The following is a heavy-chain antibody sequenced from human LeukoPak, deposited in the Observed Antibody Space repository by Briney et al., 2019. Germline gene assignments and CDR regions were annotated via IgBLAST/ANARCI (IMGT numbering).Heavy chain of an antibody. CDR2: INHSGYA. CDR1: GVSFNDYY. Sequence: SETLSLTCAVSGVSFNDYYWSWVRQTPGKGLEWIGEINHSGYANDSPSLKSRVTLSIDTSRKQFSLNLRSVTVADSGIYYCTRMTTEHDYWGQGTLVTVSS. J-gene: IGHJ4*02. CDR3: TRMTTEHDY. V-gene: IGHV4-34*01. D-gene: IGHD4-17*01.